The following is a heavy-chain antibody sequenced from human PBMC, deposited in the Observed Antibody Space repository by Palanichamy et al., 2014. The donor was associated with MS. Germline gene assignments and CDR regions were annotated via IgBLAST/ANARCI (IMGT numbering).Heavy chain of an antibody. V-gene: IGHV3-7*01. CDR2: IKQDGSEK. D-gene: IGHD3-3*01. J-gene: IGHJ4*02. CDR1: GFTFSSYW. CDR3: ASTFWEWRNFDY. Sequence: QLVEVWGRAWSSLGGPVRLSCAASGFTFSSYWMSWVRQAPGKGLEWVANIKQDGSEKYYVDSVKGRFTISRDNAKNSLYLQMNSLRAEDTAVYYCASTFWEWRNFDYWGQGTLVTVSS.